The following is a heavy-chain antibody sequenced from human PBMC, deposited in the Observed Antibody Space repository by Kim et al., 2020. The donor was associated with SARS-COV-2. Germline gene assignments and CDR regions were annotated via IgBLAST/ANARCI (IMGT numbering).Heavy chain of an antibody. Sequence: ASVKVSCKASGYTFTSYAMHWVRQAPGQRLEWMGWINAGNGNTKYSQKFQGRVTITRDTSASTAYMELSSLRSEDTAVYYCARERFVGGLGYCSGGSCYSGRWFDPWGQGTLVTVSS. CDR1: GYTFTSYA. D-gene: IGHD2-15*01. CDR3: ARERFVGGLGYCSGGSCYSGRWFDP. CDR2: INAGNGNT. J-gene: IGHJ5*02. V-gene: IGHV1-3*01.